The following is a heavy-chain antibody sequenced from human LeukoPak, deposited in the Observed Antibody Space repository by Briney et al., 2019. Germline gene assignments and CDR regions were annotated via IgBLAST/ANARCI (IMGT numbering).Heavy chain of an antibody. CDR2: ISGSGGST. CDR3: AKVYYGSGSYYDY. Sequence: GGSLRLSCAASGFTFSSYAMSWVRQAPGKGLEWVSAISGSGGSTYYADSVMGRFTISRDNSKNTLYLQMNSLRAEDTAVYYCAKVYYGSGSYYDYWGQGTLVTVSS. V-gene: IGHV3-23*01. CDR1: GFTFSSYA. J-gene: IGHJ4*02. D-gene: IGHD3-10*01.